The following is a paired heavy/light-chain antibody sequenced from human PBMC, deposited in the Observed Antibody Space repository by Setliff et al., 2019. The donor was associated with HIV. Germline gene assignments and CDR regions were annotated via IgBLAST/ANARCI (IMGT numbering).Light chain of an antibody. CDR1: SGHRNNP. V-gene: IGLV4-69*01. CDR3: QTWGTGIWE. CDR2: VDSDGSH. Sequence: QVVLTQSPSASASLGASVKLTCTLSSGHRNNPISWHQQQPEKGPRYLMRVDSDGSHNKGDGIPDRFSGSSSGAERYLTISSLQSEDEADYFCQTWGTGIWEFGGGTKLTVL. J-gene: IGLJ3*02.
Heavy chain of an antibody. CDR1: GGSISSGTYY. Sequence: QLQLQESGPGLVKPSETLSLTCTVSGGSISSGTYYWGWIRQPPEKGLEWIGSVYYSGSTYYNPSLKSRVTISVDTSKNQFSLRLSSVTAADTAVYYCARDLQQLPANYYYYGMDVWGQGTTVTVSS. V-gene: IGHV4-39*07. CDR2: VYYSGST. CDR3: ARDLQQLPANYYYYGMDV. J-gene: IGHJ6*02. D-gene: IGHD6-13*01.